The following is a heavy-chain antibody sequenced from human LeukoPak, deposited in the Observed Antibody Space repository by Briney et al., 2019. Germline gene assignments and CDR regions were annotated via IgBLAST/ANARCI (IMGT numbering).Heavy chain of an antibody. Sequence: GESLKISCKGSGYSFTSYWIGWVRQMPGKGLEWMGFIYPGDSDTIYSPSFQGHVIISADKSINTAYLQWSSLKASDTAMYYCASLMSGYSSSLDYWGQGTLVTVSS. V-gene: IGHV5-51*01. J-gene: IGHJ4*02. CDR2: IYPGDSDT. D-gene: IGHD6-6*01. CDR1: GYSFTSYW. CDR3: ASLMSGYSSSLDY.